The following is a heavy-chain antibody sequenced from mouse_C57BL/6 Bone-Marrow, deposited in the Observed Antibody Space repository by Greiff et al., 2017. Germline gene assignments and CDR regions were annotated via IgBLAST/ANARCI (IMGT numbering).Heavy chain of an antibody. D-gene: IGHD2-12*01. Sequence: QVQLKESGAELARPGASVKLSCKASGYTFTSYGISWVKQRTGQGLEWIGEIYPRSGNTYYNEKFKGKATLTADKSSSTAYMELRSLTSEDSAVYFCARTGSNDAFAYWGQGTLVTVSA. CDR1: GYTFTSYG. V-gene: IGHV1-81*01. CDR2: IYPRSGNT. J-gene: IGHJ3*01. CDR3: ARTGSNDAFAY.